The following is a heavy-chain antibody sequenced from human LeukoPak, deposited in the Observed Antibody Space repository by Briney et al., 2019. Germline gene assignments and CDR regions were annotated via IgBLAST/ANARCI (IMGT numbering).Heavy chain of an antibody. V-gene: IGHV3-74*01. CDR2: INSDGSST. CDR3: ASGRLNYFYAMDI. Sequence: GGSLRLSCAASGFTFISYWMHWVRQAPGKGLVWVSRINSDGSSTSYADSVKGRFTISRDNAKNTLYLQMNSLRAEDTAVYYCASGRLNYFYAMDIWGQGTTVTVSS. CDR1: GFTFISYW. J-gene: IGHJ6*02.